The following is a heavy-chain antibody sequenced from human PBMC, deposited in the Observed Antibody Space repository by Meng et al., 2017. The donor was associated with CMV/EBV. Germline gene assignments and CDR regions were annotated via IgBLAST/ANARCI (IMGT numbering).Heavy chain of an antibody. CDR3: ARTPSYSGSQRPFDY. D-gene: IGHD1-26*01. CDR2: INPNSGGT. J-gene: IGHJ4*02. CDR1: GYTFTGYY. V-gene: IGHV1-2*02. Sequence: QVQLVQSGAEVKKPGASVKVPCKASGYTFTGYYMHRVRQAPGQGLEWMGWINPNSGGTNYAQKFQGRVTMTRDTSISTAYMELSRLRSDDTAVYYCARTPSYSGSQRPFDYWGQGTLVTVSS.